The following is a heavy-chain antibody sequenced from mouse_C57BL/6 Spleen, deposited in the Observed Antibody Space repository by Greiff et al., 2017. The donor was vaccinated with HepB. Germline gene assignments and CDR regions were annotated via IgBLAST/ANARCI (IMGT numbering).Heavy chain of an antibody. V-gene: IGHV7-1*01. Sequence: EVQVVESGGGLVQSGRSLRLSCATSGFTFSDFYMEWVRQAPGKGLEWIAASRNKANDYTTEYSASVKGRFIVSRDTSQSILYLQMNALRAEDTAIYYCARENWDGYFDVWGTGTTVTVSS. J-gene: IGHJ1*03. D-gene: IGHD4-1*01. CDR3: ARENWDGYFDV. CDR2: SRNKANDYTT. CDR1: GFTFSDFY.